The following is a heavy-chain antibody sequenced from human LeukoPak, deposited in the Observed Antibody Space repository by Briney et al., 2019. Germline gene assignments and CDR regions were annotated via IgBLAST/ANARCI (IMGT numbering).Heavy chain of an antibody. J-gene: IGHJ2*01. D-gene: IGHD3-9*01. CDR1: GFTFSTYS. CDR2: ISSGSTYI. V-gene: IGHV3-21*01. CDR3: AGSDTTGYSPREWDYWYLDL. Sequence: KTGGSLRLSCAASGFTFSTYSMNWVRQAPGKGLEWVSSISSGSTYIYYADSVKGRFTISRDNAKNSLYLQMNSLRAEDTAVYYCAGSDTTGYSPREWDYWYLDLWGRGTLVTVSS.